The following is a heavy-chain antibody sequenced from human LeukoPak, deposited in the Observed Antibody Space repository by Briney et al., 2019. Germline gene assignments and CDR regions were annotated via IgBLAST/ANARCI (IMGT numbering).Heavy chain of an antibody. CDR2: ISNDGGGT. D-gene: IGHD3-22*01. CDR3: AKGSSGYFADL. Sequence: GGSLRLSCAASGFIFNNYGLIWVRQAPGKGLEWVSAISNDGGGTQYADFVEGRFTISRDNSKNTLSLQMSSLRAEDTALYYCAKGSSGYFADLWGQGTLVTVSS. J-gene: IGHJ5*02. V-gene: IGHV3-23*01. CDR1: GFIFNNYG.